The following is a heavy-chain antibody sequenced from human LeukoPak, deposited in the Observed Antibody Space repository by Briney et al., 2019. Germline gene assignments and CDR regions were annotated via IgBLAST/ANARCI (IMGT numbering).Heavy chain of an antibody. CDR1: GGSISSYY. D-gene: IGHD2-15*01. J-gene: IGHJ6*03. CDR2: IHYSGST. CDR3: ARTTEGYCRGRSCYSYYYYMDV. V-gene: IGHV4-59*01. Sequence: PSETLSLTCTVSGGSISSYYWSWIRQPPGKGLEWIGYIHYSGSTNYNPSLKSRVTISVDPSKNQFSLKLSSVTAADTAVYYCARTTEGYCRGRSCYSYYYYMDVWGKGTTVTVSS.